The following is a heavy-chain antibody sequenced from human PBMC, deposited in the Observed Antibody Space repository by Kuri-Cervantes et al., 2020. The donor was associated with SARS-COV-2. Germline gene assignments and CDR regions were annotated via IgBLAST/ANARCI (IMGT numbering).Heavy chain of an antibody. J-gene: IGHJ4*02. D-gene: IGHD3-16*02. CDR1: GGTFSSYT. CDR3: ASNPGYDYIWGSYRFFDY. V-gene: IGHV1-69*02. CDR2: IIPILGIA. Sequence: SVKVSCKASGGTFSSYTISWVRQAPGQGLEWMGRIIPILGIANYAQKFQGRVTITADKSTSTAYMELSSLRSEDTAVYYCASNPGYDYIWGSYRFFDYWGQGTLVTVPS.